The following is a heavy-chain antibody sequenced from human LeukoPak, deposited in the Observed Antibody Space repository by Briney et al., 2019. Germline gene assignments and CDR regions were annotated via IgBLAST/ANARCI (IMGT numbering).Heavy chain of an antibody. J-gene: IGHJ3*01. CDR2: LNTDGSST. D-gene: IGHD1-26*01. CDR1: GFTLSNYW. CDR3: ARVIGWDEPFDL. V-gene: IGHV3-74*01. Sequence: PGGSLRLSCSASGFTLSNYWIHWVRQAPGKGLVWVSRLNTDGSSTNYADSVRGRFTVSRDNAKNTLYLQMNSLRVEDTTVYYCARVIGWDEPFDLWGHGTLVTVSS.